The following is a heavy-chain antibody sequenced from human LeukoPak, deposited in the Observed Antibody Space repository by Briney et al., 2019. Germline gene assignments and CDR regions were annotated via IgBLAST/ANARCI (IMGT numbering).Heavy chain of an antibody. Sequence: PGGSLRLSCAASGFTFDDNAMHWVRQAPGKGLEWVSLISGDGGSTYYADSVKGRFTISRDSSKNTLYLQMNILRAGDTAVYYCAKVVTMIVVVNLLDYWGQGTLVTVSS. CDR3: AKVVTMIVVVNLLDY. D-gene: IGHD3-22*01. CDR1: GFTFDDNA. J-gene: IGHJ4*02. CDR2: ISGDGGST. V-gene: IGHV3-43*02.